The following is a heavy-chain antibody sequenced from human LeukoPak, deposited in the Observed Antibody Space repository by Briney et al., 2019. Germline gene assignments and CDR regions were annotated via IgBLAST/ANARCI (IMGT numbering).Heavy chain of an antibody. J-gene: IGHJ5*02. CDR1: GYTFTGYY. V-gene: IGHV1-2*02. CDR3: AGDGSGRYSSSYWFDP. D-gene: IGHD6-6*01. Sequence: RASVKVSCKASGYTFTGYYMHWVRQAPGQGLEWMGWINPNSGGTNYAQKFQGRVTMTRDTSISTAYMELSRLRSDDTAVYYCAGDGSGRYSSSYWFDPWGQGTLVTVSS. CDR2: INPNSGGT.